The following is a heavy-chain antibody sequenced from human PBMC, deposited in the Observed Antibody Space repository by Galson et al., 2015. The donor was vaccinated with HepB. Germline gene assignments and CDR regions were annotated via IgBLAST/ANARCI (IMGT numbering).Heavy chain of an antibody. CDR1: GFTFSSYG. V-gene: IGHV3-30*18. Sequence: SLRLSCAASGFTFSSYGMHWVRQAPGKGLEWVAVISYDGSNKYYADSVKGRFTISRDNSKNTLYLQMNSLRAEDTAVYYCAKDRVSRDYGSGVLAGYYGMDVWGQGTTVTVSS. J-gene: IGHJ6*02. CDR3: AKDRVSRDYGSGVLAGYYGMDV. D-gene: IGHD3-10*01. CDR2: ISYDGSNK.